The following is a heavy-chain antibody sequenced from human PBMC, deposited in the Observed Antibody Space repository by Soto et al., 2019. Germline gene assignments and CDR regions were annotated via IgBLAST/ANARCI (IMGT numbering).Heavy chain of an antibody. J-gene: IGHJ4*02. CDR2: INHSGST. D-gene: IGHD5-12*01. CDR1: GGSFSGYY. Sequence: QVQLQQWGAGLLKPSETLSLTYAVYGGSFSGYYWSWIRQPPGKGLEWIGEINHSGSTNYNPSLKSRVTIAVDTSKTQFSLKLSSVTAADTAVYYCARGIVATNQRFDYWGQGTLVTVSS. V-gene: IGHV4-34*01. CDR3: ARGIVATNQRFDY.